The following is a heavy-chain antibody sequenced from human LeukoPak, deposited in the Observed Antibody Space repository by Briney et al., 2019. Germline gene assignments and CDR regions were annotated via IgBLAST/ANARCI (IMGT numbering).Heavy chain of an antibody. CDR1: GGSISSYY. CDR3: AREDIRVGNWFDP. CDR2: ICYSGST. Sequence: SETLSLTCTVSGGSISSYYWSWIRQPPGKGLEWIGYICYSGSTNYNPSLKSRVTISVDTSKNQFSLKLSSVTAADTAVYYCAREDIRVGNWFDPWGQGTLVTVSS. J-gene: IGHJ5*02. V-gene: IGHV4-59*01. D-gene: IGHD2-15*01.